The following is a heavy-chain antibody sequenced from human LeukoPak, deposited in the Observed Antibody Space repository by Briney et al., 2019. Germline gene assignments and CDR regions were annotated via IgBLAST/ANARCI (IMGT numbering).Heavy chain of an antibody. V-gene: IGHV3-33*08. CDR3: ARTFDYGDYYYYMDV. CDR2: IRYDGSNK. Sequence: GGTLRLSCAASGFTFSSYGMSWVRQAPGKVLEWVAFIRYDGSNKYYADSVKGRFTISRDNAKNSLYLQMNSLRAEDTAVYYCARTFDYGDYYYYMDVWGKGTTVTVSS. CDR1: GFTFSSYG. J-gene: IGHJ6*03. D-gene: IGHD4-17*01.